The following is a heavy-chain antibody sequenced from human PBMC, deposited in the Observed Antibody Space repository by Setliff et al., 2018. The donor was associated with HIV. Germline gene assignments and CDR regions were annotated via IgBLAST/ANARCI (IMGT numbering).Heavy chain of an antibody. CDR3: ARSEGQWLRPNNYYFDY. V-gene: IGHV1-18*01. CDR1: GYTFTSYD. J-gene: IGHJ4*02. Sequence: ASVKVSCKASGYTFTSYDISWVRQAPGQGLEWMGWMSTYNGNTNYAQKVQGRVTMTTDTSTSTAYMELRSLRSDDTAVYYCARSEGQWLRPNNYYFDYWGQGTPVTVSS. D-gene: IGHD5-12*01. CDR2: MSTYNGNT.